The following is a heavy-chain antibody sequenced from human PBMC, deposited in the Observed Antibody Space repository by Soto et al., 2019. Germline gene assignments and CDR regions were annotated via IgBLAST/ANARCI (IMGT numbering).Heavy chain of an antibody. D-gene: IGHD4-4*01. J-gene: IGHJ6*02. Sequence: GGSLRLSCAASGFTFSSYAMHWVRQAPGKGLEWVAVISYDGSNKYYADSVKGRFTISRDNSKNTLYLQMNSLRAEDTAVYYCARGLTVTKYYYYYYGMDVWGHGTTVTVSS. CDR2: ISYDGSNK. V-gene: IGHV3-30-3*01. CDR3: ARGLTVTKYYYYYYGMDV. CDR1: GFTFSSYA.